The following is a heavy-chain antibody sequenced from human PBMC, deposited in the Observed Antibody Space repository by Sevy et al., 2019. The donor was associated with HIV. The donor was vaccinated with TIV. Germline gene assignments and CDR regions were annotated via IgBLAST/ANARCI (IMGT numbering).Heavy chain of an antibody. J-gene: IGHJ4*01. V-gene: IGHV3-9*01. Sequence: SLKISCVASGFTFKTYAMNWVRQAPGKGLEWVSGISWNSASIDYADSVKGRFTISRDNAKNSLYLQMKSLRAEDTALYYCARDRDDGYCTNGVCFNFDNWGQGTLVTVSS. CDR3: ARDRDDGYCTNGVCFNFDN. D-gene: IGHD2-8*01. CDR2: ISWNSASI. CDR1: GFTFKTYA.